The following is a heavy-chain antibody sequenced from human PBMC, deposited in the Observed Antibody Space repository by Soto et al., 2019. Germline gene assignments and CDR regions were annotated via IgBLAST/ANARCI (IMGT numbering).Heavy chain of an antibody. Sequence: VGSLRLSCAASGFTFSGSAMHWVRQASGKGLEWVGRIRSKANSYATAYAASVKGRFTISRDDSKNTAYLQMNSLKTEDTAVYYCTRHGYYDSSGYQDYWGQGTLVTVSS. J-gene: IGHJ4*02. CDR3: TRHGYYDSSGYQDY. CDR2: IRSKANSYAT. D-gene: IGHD3-22*01. V-gene: IGHV3-73*01. CDR1: GFTFSGSA.